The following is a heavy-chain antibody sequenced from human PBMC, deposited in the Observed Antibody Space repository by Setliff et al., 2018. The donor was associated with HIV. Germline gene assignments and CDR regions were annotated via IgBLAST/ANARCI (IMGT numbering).Heavy chain of an antibody. Sequence: SETLSLTCTVSGGSISSSSYYWGWIRQPPGKGLEWIGSIYYSGSTYYNPSLKSRVTISVDTSKNQFSLKLSSVTAADTAVYYCARAPPRGYSYGEGYFDYWGQGTLVTVSS. V-gene: IGHV4-39*07. CDR1: GGSISSSSYY. CDR2: IYYSGST. CDR3: ARAPPRGYSYGEGYFDY. J-gene: IGHJ4*02. D-gene: IGHD5-18*01.